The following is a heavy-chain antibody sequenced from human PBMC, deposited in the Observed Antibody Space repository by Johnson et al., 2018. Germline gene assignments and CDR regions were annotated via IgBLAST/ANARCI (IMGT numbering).Heavy chain of an antibody. J-gene: IGHJ6*03. CDR1: GFTFSNFP. V-gene: IGHV3-30-3*01. CDR2: ISYDGSNK. Sequence: QVELVESGGGVVQPGRSLRLSCEASGFTFSNFPIHWVRQAPGKGLEWVAVISYDGSNKYYADSVKGRFTISRDNSKNTLYLQMNSLRAEDTAVYYCAREESSYYMDVWGKGTTVTVSS. CDR3: AREESSYYMDV.